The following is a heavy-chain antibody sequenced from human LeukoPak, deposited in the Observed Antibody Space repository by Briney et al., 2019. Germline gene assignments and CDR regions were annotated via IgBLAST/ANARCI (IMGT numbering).Heavy chain of an antibody. J-gene: IGHJ4*02. CDR3: AKAVGSCPRY. CDR1: GFTFSSYA. D-gene: IGHD2-15*01. Sequence: GGSLRLSCAASGFTFSSYAMSWVRQAAGKGLEWVSAISGSGGSTYYADSVKGRFTISRDNSKKTLYLQMNSLRAEDTAVYYCAKAVGSCPRYWGQGTLVTVSS. V-gene: IGHV3-23*01. CDR2: ISGSGGST.